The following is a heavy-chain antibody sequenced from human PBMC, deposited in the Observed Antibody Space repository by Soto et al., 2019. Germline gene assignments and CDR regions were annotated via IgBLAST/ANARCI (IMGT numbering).Heavy chain of an antibody. D-gene: IGHD1-7*01. CDR1: GYTLTELS. J-gene: IGHJ6*02. V-gene: IGHV1-24*01. CDR3: ATAELRGGYYYGMDV. Sequence: ASVKVSCKVPGYTLTELSMHWVRQAPGKGLEWMGGFDPEDGETIYAQKFQGRVTMTEDTSTDTAYMELSSLRSEDTAVYYCATAELRGGYYYGMDVWGQGTTVTVSS. CDR2: FDPEDGET.